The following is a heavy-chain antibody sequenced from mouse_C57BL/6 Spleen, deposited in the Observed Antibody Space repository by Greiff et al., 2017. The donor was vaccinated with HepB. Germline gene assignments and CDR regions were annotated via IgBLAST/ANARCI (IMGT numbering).Heavy chain of an antibody. CDR3: ARGGLYYMDY. CDR2: IYPSDSET. CDR1: GYTFTSYW. Sequence: QVHVKQPGAELVRPGSSVKLSCKASGYTFTSYWMDWVKQRPGQGLEWIGNIYPSDSETHYNQKFKDKATLTVDKSSSTAYMQLSSLTSEDSAVYYCARGGLYYMDYWGQGTTLTVSS. D-gene: IGHD2-1*01. J-gene: IGHJ2*01. V-gene: IGHV1-61*01.